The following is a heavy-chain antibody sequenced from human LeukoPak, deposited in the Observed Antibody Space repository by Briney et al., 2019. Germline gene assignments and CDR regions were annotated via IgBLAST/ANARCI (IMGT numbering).Heavy chain of an antibody. D-gene: IGHD6-19*01. V-gene: IGHV3-23*01. Sequence: GGSLRLSWAASGFTFSSFEMSWVRQAPGKGLEGVSAISGSGGSAYYADSVKGRFTISRDNSRNSLSLQMNSLRAEDTALYYCAKTGYSSGWYRIWDYWGQGTLVTVSS. CDR3: AKTGYSSGWYRIWDY. CDR1: GFTFSSFE. CDR2: ISGSGGSA. J-gene: IGHJ4*02.